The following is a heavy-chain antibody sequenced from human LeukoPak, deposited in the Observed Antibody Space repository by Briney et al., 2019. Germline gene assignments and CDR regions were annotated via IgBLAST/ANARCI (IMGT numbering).Heavy chain of an antibody. J-gene: IGHJ6*04. CDR2: ISSQGSYI. CDR3: AKGGSGSCHL. CDR1: GFIFTSYT. D-gene: IGHD3-10*01. Sequence: GGSLTLSCAASGFIFTSYTMNWVRQAPGKGLEWVSSISSQGSYIYYEDSLKGRFTVSRDNAQNLLYLQMDSLTAQDTAVYYCAKGGSGSCHLGGKGTTVIVSS. V-gene: IGHV3-21*06.